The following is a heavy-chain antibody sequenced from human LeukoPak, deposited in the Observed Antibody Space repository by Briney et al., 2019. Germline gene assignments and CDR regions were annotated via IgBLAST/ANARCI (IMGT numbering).Heavy chain of an antibody. D-gene: IGHD4-11*01. J-gene: IGHJ5*02. Sequence: PGGSLRLSCAASGFTFSSYAMSWVRQPPGKGLEWIGSFYHSGSTYYNPSLKSRVTISVDTSKNQFSLKLSSVTAADTAVYYCARHDFYSNYPHNWFDPWGQGTLVTVSS. CDR2: FYHSGST. V-gene: IGHV4-38-2*01. CDR1: GFTFSSYA. CDR3: ARHDFYSNYPHNWFDP.